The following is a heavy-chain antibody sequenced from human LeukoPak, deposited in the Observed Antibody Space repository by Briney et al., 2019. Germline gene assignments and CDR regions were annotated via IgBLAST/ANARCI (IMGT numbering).Heavy chain of an antibody. J-gene: IGHJ4*02. Sequence: PGGSLRLSCVASGFTFSNYAMSWVRQAPGKGLEWVSGISESGDNTYYADSVEGRLTISRDNSKYTLYLQMNSLRAEDTAVYFCAKFRAVAGIDYWGQGTLVTVSS. CDR2: ISESGDNT. D-gene: IGHD6-19*01. CDR3: AKFRAVAGIDY. CDR1: GFTFSNYA. V-gene: IGHV3-23*01.